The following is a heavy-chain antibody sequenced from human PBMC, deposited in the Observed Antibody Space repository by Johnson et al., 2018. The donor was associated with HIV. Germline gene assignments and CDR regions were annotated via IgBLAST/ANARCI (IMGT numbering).Heavy chain of an antibody. CDR1: GFTFDDYA. CDR2: ISWNSGSI. V-gene: IGHV3-9*01. Sequence: VQLVESGGGVVQPGRSLRLSCAASGFTFDDYAMHWVRQAPGKGLEWVSGISWNSGSIGYADSVKGRFTISRDNAKNSLYLQMNSLRAEDTALYYCARSGAFDIWGQGTMVTVSS. CDR3: ARSGAFDI. J-gene: IGHJ3*02. D-gene: IGHD3-10*01.